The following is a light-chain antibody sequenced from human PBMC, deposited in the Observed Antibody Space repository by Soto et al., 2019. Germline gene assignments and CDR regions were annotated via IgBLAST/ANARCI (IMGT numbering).Light chain of an antibody. V-gene: IGKV3-20*01. CDR1: QSVSSNY. CDR3: QKYGSSPPIT. J-gene: IGKJ5*01. CDR2: GAS. Sequence: EIVLTQSPGTLSLSPGERATLSCRASQSVSSNYLAWYQQKPGQAPRLLIYGASNRATGIPDRFSGSGSGTALSLTISRLEPDDFAVYYCQKYGSSPPITFGQGTLLEIK.